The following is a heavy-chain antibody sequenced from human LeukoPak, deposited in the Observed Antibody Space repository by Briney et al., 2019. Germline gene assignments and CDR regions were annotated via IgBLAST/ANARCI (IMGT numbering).Heavy chain of an antibody. V-gene: IGHV1-69*13. CDR1: GGTFSSYA. D-gene: IGHD3-10*01. Sequence: GASVKVSCKASGGTFSSYAISWVRQAPGQGLEWMGGIIPIFGTANYAQKFQGRVTITADESTSTAYMELSSLRSEDTAVYYCARGGRITMVRGVILNYFDYWGQGTLVTVSS. J-gene: IGHJ4*02. CDR3: ARGGRITMVRGVILNYFDY. CDR2: IIPIFGTA.